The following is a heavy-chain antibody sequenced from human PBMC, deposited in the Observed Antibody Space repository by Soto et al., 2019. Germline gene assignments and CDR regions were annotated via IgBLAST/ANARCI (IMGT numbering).Heavy chain of an antibody. CDR1: GYTFTSYG. V-gene: IGHV1-18*01. CDR3: AGSKLFPWPFYYYYYYGMDV. Sequence: VKVSCKASGYTFTSYGISWVRQAPGQGLEWMGWISAYNGNTNYAQKLQGRVTMTTDTSTSTAYMELRSLRSDDTAVYYCAGSKLFPWPFYYYYYYGMDVWGQGTTVTVSS. D-gene: IGHD3-10*01. J-gene: IGHJ6*02. CDR2: ISAYNGNT.